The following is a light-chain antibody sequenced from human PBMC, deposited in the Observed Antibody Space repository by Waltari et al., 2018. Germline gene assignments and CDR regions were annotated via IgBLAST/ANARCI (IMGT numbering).Light chain of an antibody. CDR1: NSDIGGYNY. CDR3: NSYTSSSTLV. CDR2: DVS. J-gene: IGLJ3*02. Sequence: QSALTQPASVSGSPGQSITIPCTGTNSDIGGYNYVYWYQQHPGKVPKLMIYDVSKRPSGVSNRFSGSKSGNTASLTISGLQAEDEADYYCNSYTSSSTLVFGGGTKLTVL. V-gene: IGLV2-14*01.